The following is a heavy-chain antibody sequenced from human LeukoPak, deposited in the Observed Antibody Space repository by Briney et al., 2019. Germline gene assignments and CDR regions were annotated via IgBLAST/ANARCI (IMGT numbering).Heavy chain of an antibody. V-gene: IGHV7-4-1*02. J-gene: IGHJ5*02. Sequence: ASVKVSCKASGYTFTSYGISWVRQAPGQGLEWMGWINPNTGNPTYAQGFTGRFVFSLDTSVTTAYLQISSLEAEDTAVYYCARAYRPLGGLSFPDQWGQGTLVTVSS. CDR1: GYTFTSYG. D-gene: IGHD3-16*02. CDR2: INPNTGNP. CDR3: ARAYRPLGGLSFPDQ.